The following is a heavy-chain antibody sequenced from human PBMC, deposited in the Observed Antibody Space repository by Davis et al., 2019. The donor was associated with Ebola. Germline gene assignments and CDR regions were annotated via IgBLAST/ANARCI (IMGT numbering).Heavy chain of an antibody. CDR3: ARCVGVVVAATKSDAFDI. Sequence: SETLSLTCAVSGYSISSGNYWGWIRQPPGKGLEWIGSIYHSGSTYYNPSLKSRVTISLDTSKNQFSLKLRSVTAADTAVYYCARCVGVVVAATKSDAFDIWGQGTMVTVSS. V-gene: IGHV4-38-2*01. J-gene: IGHJ3*02. CDR1: GYSISSGNY. CDR2: IYHSGST. D-gene: IGHD2-15*01.